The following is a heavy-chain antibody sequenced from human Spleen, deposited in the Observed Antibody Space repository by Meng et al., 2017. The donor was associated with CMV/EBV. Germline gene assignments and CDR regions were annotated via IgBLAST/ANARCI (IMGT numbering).Heavy chain of an antibody. Sequence: ASVKVSCKASGYTFTSYDINWVRQAAGQGLEWMGWMNPNSGNTGSAQRFQDRITMTRDTSISTAYMELSSLTSEDTAVYYCARRRERGGAAAAHWGQGTLVTVSS. CDR2: MNPNSGNT. CDR1: GYTFTSYD. V-gene: IGHV1-8*01. D-gene: IGHD6-13*01. CDR3: ARRRERGGAAAAH. J-gene: IGHJ4*02.